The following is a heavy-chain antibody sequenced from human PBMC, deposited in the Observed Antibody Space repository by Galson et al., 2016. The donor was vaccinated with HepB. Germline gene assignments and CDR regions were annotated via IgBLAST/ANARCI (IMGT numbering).Heavy chain of an antibody. CDR2: ITTPDNTI. Sequence: SLRLSCAGSGFTFGDYYMSWIRQAPGKGLEWISYITTPDNTIYEVDSVKGQFTTSRDNAKSSLFLQMHSLRAEDTAVYYCARWRGGYFDSWGQGTLVTVSS. D-gene: IGHD2-15*01. J-gene: IGHJ4*02. V-gene: IGHV3-11*01. CDR1: GFTFGDYY. CDR3: ARWRGGYFDS.